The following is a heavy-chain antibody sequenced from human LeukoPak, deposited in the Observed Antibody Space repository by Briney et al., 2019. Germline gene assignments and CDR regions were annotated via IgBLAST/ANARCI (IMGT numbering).Heavy chain of an antibody. V-gene: IGHV3-30*04. J-gene: IGHJ4*02. D-gene: IGHD3-22*01. Sequence: GGSLRLSCAASGFTFSSYAMHWVRQAPGKGLEWVAVISYDGSNKYYADSVKGRFTISRDNSKNTLYLQMNSLRAEDTAVYYCARGGVRDDSSGYQAYWGQGTLVTVSS. CDR2: ISYDGSNK. CDR1: GFTFSSYA. CDR3: ARGGVRDDSSGYQAY.